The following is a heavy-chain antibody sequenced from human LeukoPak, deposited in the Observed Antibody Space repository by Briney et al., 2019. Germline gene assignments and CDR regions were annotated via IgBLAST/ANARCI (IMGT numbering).Heavy chain of an antibody. CDR3: ALLAVASDFDY. CDR2: IASSGTPR. Sequence: GGSLRLSCAVSGFPFSIYEMTWVRQAPGKGLEWVSNIASSGTPRYYADSVKGRFSISRDNAKNSLYLQMNSLRVEDTAVYYCALLAVASDFDYWGQGALVTVSS. CDR1: GFPFSIYE. J-gene: IGHJ4*02. V-gene: IGHV3-48*03. D-gene: IGHD6-19*01.